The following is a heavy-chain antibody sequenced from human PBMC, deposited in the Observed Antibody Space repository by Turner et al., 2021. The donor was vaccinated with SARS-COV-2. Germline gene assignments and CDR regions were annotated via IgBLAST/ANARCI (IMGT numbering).Heavy chain of an antibody. CDR3: AKDIRTTPIAVAGRGAFDI. J-gene: IGHJ3*02. CDR2: MRGSGGST. Sequence: EVQLLESGGGLVQPGGSLRLPCSPSGFTFSSYAMSWLRQARGKGVEWVSAMRGSGGSTCDADSGKGRFTISRDDSKNTLYLQMNSLRAEDTAVYYCAKDIRTTPIAVAGRGAFDIWGQGTMVTVSS. CDR1: GFTFSSYA. V-gene: IGHV3-23*01. D-gene: IGHD6-19*01.